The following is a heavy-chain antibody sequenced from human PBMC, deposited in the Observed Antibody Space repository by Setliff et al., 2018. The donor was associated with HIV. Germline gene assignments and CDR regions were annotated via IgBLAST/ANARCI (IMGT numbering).Heavy chain of an antibody. J-gene: IGHJ4*02. Sequence: LRLSCAASGFTFSSYTMNWVRQAPGKGLEWVSSISSSSYYIYYADSVKGRFTISRDNAKNSLFLQMNSLRAEDTAVYYCARSRAAGFDYWGQGTLVTVSS. CDR1: GFTFSSYT. CDR3: ARSRAAGFDY. CDR2: ISSSSYYI. D-gene: IGHD6-13*01. V-gene: IGHV3-21*01.